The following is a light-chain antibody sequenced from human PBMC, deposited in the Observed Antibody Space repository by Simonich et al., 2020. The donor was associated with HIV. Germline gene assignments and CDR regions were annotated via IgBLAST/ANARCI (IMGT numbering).Light chain of an antibody. J-gene: IGKJ5*01. CDR3: QQRSNWPIT. V-gene: IGKV3-11*01. Sequence: EIVLTQSPATLSLSPGERATLSCRASQSVSSHLGWYQQKPGQAPRLLIYGASNRATGIPASFSGSGSGTDFTLSISSLEPEYFAVYYCQQRSNWPITFGQGTRLEVK. CDR1: QSVSSH. CDR2: GAS.